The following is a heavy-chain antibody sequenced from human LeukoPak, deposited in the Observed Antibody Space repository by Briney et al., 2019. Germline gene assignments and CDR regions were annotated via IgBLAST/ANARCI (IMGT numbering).Heavy chain of an antibody. CDR3: AKFSYGDYVA. CDR1: GFVFYKYG. D-gene: IGHD4-17*01. V-gene: IGHV3-30*02. CDR2: VRHDATQK. J-gene: IGHJ4*02. Sequence: GGSLRLSCEASGFVFYKYGMHWVRHAPAKGLDWVAFVRHDATQKYYADSVKGRFTVSRDNSKNTLSLQMNSLRADDTAVYYCAKFSYGDYVAWGRGTLVTVSS.